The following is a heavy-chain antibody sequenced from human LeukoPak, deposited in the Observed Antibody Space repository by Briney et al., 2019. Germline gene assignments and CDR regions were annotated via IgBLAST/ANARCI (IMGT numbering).Heavy chain of an antibody. J-gene: IGHJ4*02. CDR2: ISGSGGST. D-gene: IGHD6-19*01. Sequence: GGSLRLSCAASGFTFSSYGMSWVRQAPGKGLEWVSAISGSGGSTYYADSVKGRFTISRDNSKNTLYLQMNSLRAEDTAVYYCARGVASSGWLFDYWGQGTLVTVSS. V-gene: IGHV3-23*01. CDR1: GFTFSSYG. CDR3: ARGVASSGWLFDY.